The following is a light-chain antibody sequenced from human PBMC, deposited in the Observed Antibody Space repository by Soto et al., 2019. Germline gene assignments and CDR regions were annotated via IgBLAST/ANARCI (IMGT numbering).Light chain of an antibody. CDR2: VAS. CDR3: QQYDILPWT. Sequence: DIQMTQYPSSLSASVGDRVTITCQASQDITNFLNWYQQKPGKAPKLLIYVASTLETGVPSRFSGSGSGTDFTFSISSLQPEDIATYYCQQYDILPWTFGQGTKVEIK. J-gene: IGKJ1*01. CDR1: QDITNF. V-gene: IGKV1-33*01.